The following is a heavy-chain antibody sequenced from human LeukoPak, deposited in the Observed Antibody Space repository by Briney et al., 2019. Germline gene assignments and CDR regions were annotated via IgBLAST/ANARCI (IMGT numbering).Heavy chain of an antibody. D-gene: IGHD5-12*01. CDR3: ARHGSNLQEAIGY. CDR1: GGSISSYY. J-gene: IGHJ4*02. V-gene: IGHV4-59*08. CDR2: IYYSGST. Sequence: ASETLSLTCTVSGGSISSYYWSWIRQPPGKGLEWIGYIYYSGSTNYNPSLKSRVTISVDTSKNQFSLKLSSVTAADTAVYYCARHGSNLQEAIGYWGQGTLVTVSS.